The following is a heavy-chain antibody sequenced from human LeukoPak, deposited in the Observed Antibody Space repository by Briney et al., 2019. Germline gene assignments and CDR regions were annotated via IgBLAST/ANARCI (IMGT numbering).Heavy chain of an antibody. Sequence: SGGSLRLSCAASGFTFSSYGMRWVRQAPGKGLEWVAVIWYDGSNKYYADSVKGRFTISRDNSKNTLYLQMNSLRAEDTAVYYCATNYYDSSGHYSSRYYFDYWGQGTLVTVSS. V-gene: IGHV3-33*01. D-gene: IGHD3-22*01. CDR2: IWYDGSNK. CDR3: ATNYYDSSGHYSSRYYFDY. CDR1: GFTFSSYG. J-gene: IGHJ4*02.